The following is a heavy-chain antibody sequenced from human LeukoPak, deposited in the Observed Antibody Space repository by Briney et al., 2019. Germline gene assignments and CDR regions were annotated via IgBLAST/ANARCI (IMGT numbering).Heavy chain of an antibody. J-gene: IGHJ4*02. V-gene: IGHV4-61*08. CDR1: GGSISSGGYY. Sequence: PSETLSLTCTVSGGSISSGGYYWSWIRQPPGKGLEWIGYIYYSVTTSYNPSLRSRVTISVDTSKNQFSLKLNSVTAADTAMYYCARHWPSDLGQLTPYFDYWGQGTLVTVSS. CDR3: ARHWPSDLGQLTPYFDY. CDR2: IYYSVTT. D-gene: IGHD4/OR15-4a*01.